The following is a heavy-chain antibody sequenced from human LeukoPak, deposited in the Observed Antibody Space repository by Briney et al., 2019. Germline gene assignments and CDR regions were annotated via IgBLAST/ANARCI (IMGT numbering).Heavy chain of an antibody. CDR2: IIPVFGTA. CDR3: ARANYYYDSSGYIRRLYYFDY. D-gene: IGHD3-22*01. V-gene: IGHV1-69*13. J-gene: IGHJ4*02. CDR1: GGTFSSYA. Sequence: SVKVSCKASGGTFSSYAVSWVRQAPGQGLEWMGGIIPVFGTANYAQKFQGRVTITADESTSTAYMELSSLRSEDTAVYYCARANYYYDSSGYIRRLYYFDYWGQGTLVTVSS.